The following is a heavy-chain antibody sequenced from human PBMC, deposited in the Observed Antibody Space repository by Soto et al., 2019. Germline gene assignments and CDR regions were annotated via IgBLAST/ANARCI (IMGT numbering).Heavy chain of an antibody. CDR1: GFTFSSYG. J-gene: IGHJ6*02. V-gene: IGHV3-30*18. CDR2: ISYDGSNK. D-gene: IGHD2-15*01. CDR3: AKDRVAGYCSGGSCYLHYYYYGMDV. Sequence: QVRLVESGGGVVQPGRSLRLSCAASGFTFSSYGMHWVRQARGKGLEWVAVISYDGSNKYYADSVKGRFTISRDNSKNTLYLQMNSLRAEDTAVYYCAKDRVAGYCSGGSCYLHYYYYGMDVWGQGTTVTVSS.